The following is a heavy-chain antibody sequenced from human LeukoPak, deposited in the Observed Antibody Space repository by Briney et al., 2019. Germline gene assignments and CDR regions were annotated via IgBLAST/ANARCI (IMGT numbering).Heavy chain of an antibody. V-gene: IGHV3-33*06. CDR1: GFTFSSYD. Sequence: GGSLRLSCAASGFTFSSYDMHWVRQAPGKGLEWVAVIWYDGSNKYYADSVKGRFTISRDNSKNTLYLQMNSLRAEDTAVYYCAKAYGSGSYYPYYYYYYMDVWGKGTTVTVSS. CDR3: AKAYGSGSYYPYYYYYYMDV. CDR2: IWYDGSNK. D-gene: IGHD3-10*01. J-gene: IGHJ6*03.